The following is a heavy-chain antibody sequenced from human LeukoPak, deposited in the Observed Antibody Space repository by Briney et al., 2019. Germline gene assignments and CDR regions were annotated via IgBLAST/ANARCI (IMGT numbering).Heavy chain of an antibody. CDR3: VTSYGSTRNFDY. Sequence: PGGSLRLSCAASGFTVSSNYMSWVRQAPGKGLEWVSVIYSGGSTYYADSVKGRFTISRDNSKNTLYLQMNSLRAEDTAVYYCVTSYGSTRNFDYWGQGTLVTVSS. J-gene: IGHJ4*02. D-gene: IGHD3-10*01. V-gene: IGHV3-53*01. CDR2: IYSGGST. CDR1: GFTVSSNY.